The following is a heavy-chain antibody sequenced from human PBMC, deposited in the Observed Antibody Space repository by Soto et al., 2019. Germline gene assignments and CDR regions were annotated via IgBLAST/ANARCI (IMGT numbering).Heavy chain of an antibody. CDR1: GFTFYTYW. D-gene: IGHD3-22*01. J-gene: IGHJ4*02. CDR3: ANDTYYHDRSGYCVVDY. V-gene: IGHV3-7*01. Sequence: GGSLRLSCGSSGFTFYTYWMNWVRQAPGMGLEWVANIKSDGSEKYYVDSVKGRFTISRDNTKNSMYLQMNSLRAEDAAMYHCANDTYYHDRSGYCVVDYWGQGTLVTVSS. CDR2: IKSDGSEK.